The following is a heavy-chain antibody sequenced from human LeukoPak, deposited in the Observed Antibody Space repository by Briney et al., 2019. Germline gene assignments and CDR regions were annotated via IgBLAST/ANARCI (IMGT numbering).Heavy chain of an antibody. J-gene: IGHJ4*02. CDR2: ISYDGSNK. V-gene: IGHV3-30*03. CDR1: GFTFSSYG. Sequence: GGSLRLSCAASGFTFSSYGMHWVRQAPGKGLEWVAVISYDGSNKYYADSVKGRFTISRDNSKNTLYLQMNSLRAEDTAVYYCATPRGSTVVTRLEYWGQGTLVTVSS. CDR3: ATPRGSTVVTRLEY. D-gene: IGHD4-23*01.